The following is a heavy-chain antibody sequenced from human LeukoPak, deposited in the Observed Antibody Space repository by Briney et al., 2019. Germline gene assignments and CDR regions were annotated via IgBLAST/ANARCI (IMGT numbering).Heavy chain of an antibody. CDR2: IYYSGST. CDR3: AREKKVVVVISEGLVDP. D-gene: IGHD3-22*01. CDR1: GGSISSSSYY. V-gene: IGHV4-39*07. Sequence: PSETLSLTCAVSGGSISSSSYYWGWIRQPPGKGLEWIGSIYYSGSTYYNPSLKSRVTISVDTSKNQFSLKLSSVTAADTAVYYCAREKKVVVVISEGLVDPWGQGTLVTVSS. J-gene: IGHJ5*02.